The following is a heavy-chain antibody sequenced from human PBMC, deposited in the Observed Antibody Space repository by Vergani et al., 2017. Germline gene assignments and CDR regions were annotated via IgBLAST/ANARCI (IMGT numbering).Heavy chain of an antibody. CDR2: IYPGDSDT. CDR1: GYSFTSYW. D-gene: IGHD6-13*01. Sequence: EMQLVQSGAEVKEPGESLKISCKGSGYSFTSYWIGWVRQMPGKGLEWMGIIYPGDSDTRYSPSFQGQVTISVDKSISTAYLQWASLRASDTAMYYCARLGSSSWAGEYDAFDIWGQGTMVTVSS. V-gene: IGHV5-51*03. CDR3: ARLGSSSWAGEYDAFDI. J-gene: IGHJ3*02.